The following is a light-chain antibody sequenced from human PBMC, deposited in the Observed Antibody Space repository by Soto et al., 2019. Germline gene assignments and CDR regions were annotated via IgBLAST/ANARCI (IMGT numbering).Light chain of an antibody. CDR1: QTVNRY. CDR3: QQRSNWEGS. Sequence: EIVLTQSPATLSLSPGDRATLSCRASQTVNRYLAWYQQKPGQAPRLLIYDASNRATGIPARFSVSGSGTDFTLTISSLEPEDFAVYYCQQRSNWEGSFGGGTKVEIK. CDR2: DAS. J-gene: IGKJ4*01. V-gene: IGKV3-11*01.